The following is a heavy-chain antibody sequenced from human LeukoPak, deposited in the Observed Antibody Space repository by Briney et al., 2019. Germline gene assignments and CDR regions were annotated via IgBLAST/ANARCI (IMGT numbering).Heavy chain of an antibody. CDR3: SREYFDWSRNYYYGMDV. CDR1: GFTFNNYG. Sequence: PGRSLRLSCAASGFTFNNYGMHWARQAPGKGLEWMALIWYDGSNKYYADSVKGRFTISRDNSKNTLYLQMNSLRAEDTAVYYCSREYFDWSRNYYYGMDVWGQGTTVTVSS. CDR2: IWYDGSNK. J-gene: IGHJ6*02. V-gene: IGHV3-33*01. D-gene: IGHD3-9*01.